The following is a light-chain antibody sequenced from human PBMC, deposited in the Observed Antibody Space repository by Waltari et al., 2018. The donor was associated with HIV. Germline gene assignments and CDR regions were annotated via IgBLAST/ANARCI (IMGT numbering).Light chain of an antibody. J-gene: IGKJ2*01. V-gene: IGKV3-15*01. Sequence: EIVMTQSPPTLSVSPGQRVTLSCRASQSISAKVAWYQQRPGQAPRLIIYEAATRPSGIPGRFSGSGSGTEFTLTITSLQSEDFATYFCQQYDDGPRGITFGQGTMLEIK. CDR1: QSISAK. CDR2: EAA. CDR3: QQYDDGPRGIT.